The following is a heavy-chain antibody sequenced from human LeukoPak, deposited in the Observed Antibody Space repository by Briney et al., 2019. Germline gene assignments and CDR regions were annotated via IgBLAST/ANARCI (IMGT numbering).Heavy chain of an antibody. J-gene: IGHJ3*01. CDR2: IHNSGDT. V-gene: IGHV4-31*03. D-gene: IGHD1-1*01. CDR3: VRDFTKTASPDAFDF. Sequence: SETLFLTCTVSGDSVNNDGYHWTWVRQHPGKGLEWIGYIHNSGDTSYNPSLESRVSVSLDTSQNQFSLSLHSVTAADTAVYYCVRDFTKTASPDAFDFWGQGTLVIVSS. CDR1: GDSVNNDGYH.